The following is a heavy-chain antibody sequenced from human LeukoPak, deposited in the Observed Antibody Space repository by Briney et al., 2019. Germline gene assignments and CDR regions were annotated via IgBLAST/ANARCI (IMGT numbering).Heavy chain of an antibody. Sequence: GGSLRLSCAASGFTFSSYDMHWVRQAPGKGLEWVAVIWYDGSNKYYADSVKGRFTISRDNSKNTLYLQMNSLRAEDTAVYYCALLAVASDFDYWGQGALVTVSS. CDR3: ALLAVASDFDY. D-gene: IGHD6-19*01. CDR2: IWYDGSNK. V-gene: IGHV3-33*01. J-gene: IGHJ4*02. CDR1: GFTFSSYD.